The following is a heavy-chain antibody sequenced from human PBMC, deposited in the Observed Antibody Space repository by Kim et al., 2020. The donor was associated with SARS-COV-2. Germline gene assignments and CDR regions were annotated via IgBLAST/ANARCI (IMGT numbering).Heavy chain of an antibody. D-gene: IGHD3-16*01. CDR2: INPNSGGT. CDR3: ARKPLGPSHKGGADWFDP. Sequence: ASVKVSCKASGYTFTGYYMHWVRQAPGQGLEWMGRINPNSGGTNYAQKFQGRVTMTRDTSISTAYMELSRLRSDDTAVYYCARKPLGPSHKGGADWFDPWGQGTLVTVSS. J-gene: IGHJ5*02. CDR1: GYTFTGYY. V-gene: IGHV1-2*06.